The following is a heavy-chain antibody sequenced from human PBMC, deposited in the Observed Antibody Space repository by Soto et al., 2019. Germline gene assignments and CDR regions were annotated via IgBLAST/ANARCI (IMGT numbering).Heavy chain of an antibody. CDR2: IYYSGST. J-gene: IGHJ4*02. V-gene: IGHV4-31*03. CDR3: ARAQYSYGDGYYFDY. Sequence: TLSLTSTVSGGSLSSGGYYWSWIRQHPGKGLEWIGYIYYSGSTYYKQSLKSRVTISVDTSKKQFSLKLSSVTAADTAVYYCARAQYSYGDGYYFDYWGQGTLGTVSS. CDR1: GGSLSSGGYY. D-gene: IGHD5-18*01.